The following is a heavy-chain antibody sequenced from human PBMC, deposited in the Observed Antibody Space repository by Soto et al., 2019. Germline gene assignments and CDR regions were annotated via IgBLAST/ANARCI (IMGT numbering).Heavy chain of an antibody. CDR1: GFTFDDYA. D-gene: IGHD3-22*01. Sequence: EVQLVESGGGLVQPGGSLRLSCAASGFTFDDYAMHWVRQAPGKGLEWVSGINWNSDTIGYADSVKGRFTLSRDNAKGSLLLQMSSLRAEDTAVYFCAMSNSNDLYYHFESWGQGTPVTVSS. J-gene: IGHJ4*02. CDR3: AMSNSNDLYYHFES. CDR2: INWNSDTI. V-gene: IGHV3-9*01.